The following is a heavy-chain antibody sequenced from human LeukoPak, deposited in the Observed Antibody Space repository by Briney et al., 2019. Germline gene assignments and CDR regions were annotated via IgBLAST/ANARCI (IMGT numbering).Heavy chain of an antibody. CDR1: GFIFNNYG. J-gene: IGHJ4*02. D-gene: IGHD3-10*01. CDR3: TTYLGVMDLSYLQY. Sequence: PGGSLRLSCAASGFIFNNYGMSWVRQAPGKGLEWVGFIRSKTYGGTTEYAASVKGRFTISRDDSKSIAYLQMNSLKTEDTAVYYCTTYLGVMDLSYLQYWGQGTLVTVSS. CDR2: IRSKTYGGTT. V-gene: IGHV3-49*04.